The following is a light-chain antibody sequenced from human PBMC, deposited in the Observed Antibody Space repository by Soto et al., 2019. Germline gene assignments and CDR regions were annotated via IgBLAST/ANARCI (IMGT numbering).Light chain of an antibody. CDR1: QSMGSN. J-gene: IGKJ5*01. CDR3: QKRSAWPQIN. V-gene: IGKV3-11*01. CDR2: GAS. Sequence: IVLTQSPATMSVSQWERATLSFLSSQSMGSNVAWYQQKPGQAHRLIIYGASNRAAGIPDRFSGSGSGTEFTLTIRRLDPEDFAVYYCQKRSAWPQINCGKGTRLEIK.